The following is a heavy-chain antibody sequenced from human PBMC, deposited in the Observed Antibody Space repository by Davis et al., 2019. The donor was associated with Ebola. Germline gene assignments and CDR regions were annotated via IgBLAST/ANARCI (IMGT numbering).Heavy chain of an antibody. V-gene: IGHV1-69*13. CDR2: IIPIFGTA. CDR1: GGTFSSYA. CDR3: ARTPTTPKDTAAGLFDY. D-gene: IGHD6-13*01. J-gene: IGHJ4*02. Sequence: SVKVSCKASGGTFSSYAISWVRQAPGQGLEWMGGIIPIFGTANYAQKFQGRVTITADESTSTAYMELSSLRSEDTAVYYCARTPTTPKDTAAGLFDYWGQGTLVTVSS.